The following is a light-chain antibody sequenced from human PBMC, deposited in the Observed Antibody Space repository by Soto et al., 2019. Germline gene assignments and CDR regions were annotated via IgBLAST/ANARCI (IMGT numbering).Light chain of an antibody. Sequence: DIVMTQSPDSLAVSLGERATINCKSSQSVLYSSNNKNYLTWYQQKPGQPPKLLIYWASTRESGVPDRFSGSGSGTDFTLTISSLQAVDVAVYDCQQYYSTPWTFGQGTKVEIK. J-gene: IGKJ1*01. CDR1: QSVLYSSNNKNY. V-gene: IGKV4-1*01. CDR3: QQYYSTPWT. CDR2: WAS.